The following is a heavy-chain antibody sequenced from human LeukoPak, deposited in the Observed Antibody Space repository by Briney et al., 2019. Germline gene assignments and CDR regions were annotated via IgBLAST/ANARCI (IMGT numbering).Heavy chain of an antibody. CDR2: ISGSGGST. D-gene: IGHD3-10*01. V-gene: IGHV3-23*01. CDR1: GFTFSSYA. Sequence: GGSLRLSCAASGFTFSSYAMSWVRQAPGKGLEWVSAISGSGGSTYYADSVKGRFTISRDNSKNTLYLQMNSLRAEDTAVYYCAKSYRGANAYYGLGPHGTGYFDYWGQGTLVTVSS. CDR3: AKSYRGANAYYGLGPHGTGYFDY. J-gene: IGHJ4*02.